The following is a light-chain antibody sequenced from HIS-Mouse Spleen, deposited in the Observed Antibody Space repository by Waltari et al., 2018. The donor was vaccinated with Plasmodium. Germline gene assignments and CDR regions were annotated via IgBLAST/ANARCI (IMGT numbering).Light chain of an antibody. Sequence: QSALTQPASVSGSPGQSITISCTGTSSDVGSYTLVPWYQQHPGKAPKLIIYEGSKRPSGVSNRFSGSKSGNTASLTISGLQAEDEADYYCCSYAGSSTFVVFGGGTKLTVL. CDR3: CSYAGSSTFVV. V-gene: IGLV2-23*03. CDR1: SSDVGSYTL. CDR2: EGS. J-gene: IGLJ2*01.